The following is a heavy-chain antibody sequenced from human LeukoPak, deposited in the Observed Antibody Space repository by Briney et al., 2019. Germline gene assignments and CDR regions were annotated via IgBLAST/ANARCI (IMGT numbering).Heavy chain of an antibody. CDR2: IGSSSGAI. V-gene: IGHV3-48*03. Sequence: GGSLRLSCAASGFTFSTYEMNWVRQAPGKGLEWVSYIGSSSGAIFYADSVKGRFTISRDNAKNSLYLQMNSLRAEDSAIYYCARERGGFNTFDYWGQGTQVTVSS. D-gene: IGHD4-23*01. J-gene: IGHJ4*02. CDR1: GFTFSTYE. CDR3: ARERGGFNTFDY.